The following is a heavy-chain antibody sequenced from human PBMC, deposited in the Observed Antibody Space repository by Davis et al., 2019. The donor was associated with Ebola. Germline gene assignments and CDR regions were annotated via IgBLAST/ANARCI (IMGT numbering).Heavy chain of an antibody. CDR2: ISPYNGNT. Sequence: ASVKVSCKASGYTFISYGITWVRQAPGQGLEWMGWISPYNGNTDSAQKFQGRVTMTTDTSTSTAYMELRSLRADDTAVFYCARGAIAASGNPHLGHWGQGTLVTVST. V-gene: IGHV1-18*01. CDR3: ARGAIAASGNPHLGH. J-gene: IGHJ4*02. D-gene: IGHD6-13*01. CDR1: GYTFISYG.